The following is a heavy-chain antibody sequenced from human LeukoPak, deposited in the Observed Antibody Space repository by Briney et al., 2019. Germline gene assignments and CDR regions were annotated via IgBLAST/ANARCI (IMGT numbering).Heavy chain of an antibody. CDR2: IKQNGGEK. CDR1: GFAFSSYW. CDR3: ARSRIRVTMVRGVFFDY. D-gene: IGHD3-10*01. J-gene: IGHJ4*02. V-gene: IGHV3-7*03. Sequence: GGSLRLSCAASGFAFSSYWMSWVRQAPGKGLEWVANIKQNGGEKYYVDSVKGRFTISRDNAKNSLYLQMNSLRAEDTAVYYCARSRIRVTMVRGVFFDYWGQGTLVTVSS.